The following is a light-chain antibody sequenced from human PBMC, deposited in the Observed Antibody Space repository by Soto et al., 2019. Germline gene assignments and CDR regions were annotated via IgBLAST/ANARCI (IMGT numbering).Light chain of an antibody. CDR1: QDIKNY. J-gene: IGKJ2*02. V-gene: IGKV1-33*01. CDR2: DAA. CDR3: QQFDSVPCT. Sequence: IAMTQSPSALSASAGDRVTITCQASQDIKNYVIWYQQKPGRAPKLLIYDAASLGTGVSSRFSGSGSGTHFTLTSSSLQPEDVATYYCQQFDSVPCTFGQGTKLEIK.